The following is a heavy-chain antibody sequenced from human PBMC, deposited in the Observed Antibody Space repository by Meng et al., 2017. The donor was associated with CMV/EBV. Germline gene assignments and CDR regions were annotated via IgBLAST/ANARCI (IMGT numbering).Heavy chain of an antibody. Sequence: QGQLPVVGPGPVMPSQTLSLTCTVTGGSISSGSYYWRWIRQPPGKGLEWIGRIYTSGSTNYNPSLKSRVTISVDTSKNQFSLKLSSVTAADTAVYYCAREVVVITPYNWIDPWGQGTLVTVSS. V-gene: IGHV4-61*02. CDR2: IYTSGST. D-gene: IGHD3-22*01. CDR1: GGSISSGSYY. CDR3: AREVVVITPYNWIDP. J-gene: IGHJ5*02.